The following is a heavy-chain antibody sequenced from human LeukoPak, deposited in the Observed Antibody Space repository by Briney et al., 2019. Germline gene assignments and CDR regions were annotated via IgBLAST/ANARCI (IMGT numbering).Heavy chain of an antibody. CDR3: ARGQTMYY. J-gene: IGHJ4*02. CDR2: ISPHSHTT. V-gene: IGHV1-18*01. Sequence: ASVKVSCKASGYTFNNYFISWVRQAPGQGLEWVGWISPHSHTTHYAEKVQGRVTMTTDTSTTTVYMEIRSLRSDDTAAYFCARGQTMYYWGQGTPVTVSS. D-gene: IGHD3-10*02. CDR1: GYTFNNYF.